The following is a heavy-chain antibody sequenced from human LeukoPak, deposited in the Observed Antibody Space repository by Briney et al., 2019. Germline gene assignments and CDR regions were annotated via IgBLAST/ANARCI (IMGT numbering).Heavy chain of an antibody. CDR2: INGDGSRT. V-gene: IGHV3-74*01. CDR3: ARDKAGYCSGGSCP. D-gene: IGHD2-15*01. J-gene: IGHJ5*02. CDR1: GFTFSSYW. Sequence: GGSLRLSCAASGFTFSSYWMHWVRQAPGKGLVWVSRINGDGSRTSYADSVKGRFTISRDNAKNTVYLQMNSLRAEDTAVYYCARDKAGYCSGGSCPWGQGTLVTVSS.